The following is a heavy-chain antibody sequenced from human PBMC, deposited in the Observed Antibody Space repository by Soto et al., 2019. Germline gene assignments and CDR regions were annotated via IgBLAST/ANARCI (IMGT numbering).Heavy chain of an antibody. CDR2: MRSSDNSI. V-gene: IGHV3-48*03. D-gene: IGHD1-1*01. CDR1: GLSFTTHE. J-gene: IGHJ4*02. Sequence: EVQLVESGGALVQPGGTLRLSCAVSGLSFTTHEMNWVRQAPGKGLEWISFMRSSDNSIYYADSVQGRFTISRDDSKNSLYLQMNSLRVEDTAIYYCASSGWGTTGTPYLDDWGQGTLVTVSS. CDR3: ASSGWGTTGTPYLDD.